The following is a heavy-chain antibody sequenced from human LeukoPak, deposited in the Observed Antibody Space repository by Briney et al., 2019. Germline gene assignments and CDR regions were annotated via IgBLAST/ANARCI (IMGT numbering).Heavy chain of an antibody. D-gene: IGHD2-2*01. CDR3: AKDPYRTRYFDY. Sequence: GGSLRLSCAASGFTFSSHALSWVRQAPGKGLEWVSSLSGSGYNTYYADSVKGRFTISRDNSKNTVYLQMNSLRAEDTAVYYCAKDPYRTRYFDYWGQGTLVTVSS. J-gene: IGHJ4*02. CDR2: LSGSGYNT. V-gene: IGHV3-23*01. CDR1: GFTFSSHA.